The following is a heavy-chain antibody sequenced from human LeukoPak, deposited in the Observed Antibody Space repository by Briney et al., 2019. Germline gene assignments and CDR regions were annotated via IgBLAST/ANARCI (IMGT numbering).Heavy chain of an antibody. CDR1: GYSISSGYY. Sequence: SETLSLTCTVSGYSISSGYYWGWIRQPPGKGLEWIGSIYHSGSTYYNPSLKSRVTISVDTSKNQFSLKLSSVTAADTAVYYCARETDYVWGSYRPDLYYFDYWGQGTLVTVSS. CDR3: ARETDYVWGSYRPDLYYFDY. D-gene: IGHD3-16*02. V-gene: IGHV4-38-2*02. CDR2: IYHSGST. J-gene: IGHJ4*02.